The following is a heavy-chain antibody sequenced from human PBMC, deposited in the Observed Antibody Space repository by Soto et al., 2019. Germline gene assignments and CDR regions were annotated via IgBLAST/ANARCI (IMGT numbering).Heavy chain of an antibody. J-gene: IGHJ6*03. CDR1: GGSISSYY. CDR2: IYYSGST. Sequence: SETLSVTCTVSGGSISSYYWSWIRQPPGKGLEWIGYIYYSGSTNYNPSLKSRVTISVDTSKNQFSLKLSSVTAADTAVYYCARGIADNSYYYYMDVWGKGTTVTVSS. D-gene: IGHD6-13*01. V-gene: IGHV4-59*01. CDR3: ARGIADNSYYYYMDV.